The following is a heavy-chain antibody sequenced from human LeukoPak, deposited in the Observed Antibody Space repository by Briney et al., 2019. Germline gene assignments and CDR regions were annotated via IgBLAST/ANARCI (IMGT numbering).Heavy chain of an antibody. J-gene: IGHJ6*03. CDR1: GYTFTSYD. CDR2: IITIFGTA. D-gene: IGHD6-6*01. Sequence: SVKVSCKASGYTFTSYDINWVRQATGQGLEWMGGIITIFGTANYAQKFQGRVTITADESTSTAYMELSSLRAEDTAVYYCARDRFGPYSSSRGYYYYYYMDVWGKGTTVTVSS. V-gene: IGHV1-69*13. CDR3: ARDRFGPYSSSRGYYYYYYMDV.